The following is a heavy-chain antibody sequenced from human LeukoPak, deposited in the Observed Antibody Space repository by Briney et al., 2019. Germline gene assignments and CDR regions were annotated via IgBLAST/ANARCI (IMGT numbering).Heavy chain of an antibody. J-gene: IGHJ1*01. CDR3: ARGPLLGYFQH. CDR2: INHSGST. D-gene: IGHD2-15*01. V-gene: IGHV4-34*01. Sequence: SETLSLTCAVYGGSFSGYYWSWIRQPPGKGLEWIGEINHSGSTNYNPSLKSRVTISVDTSKNQFSLKLSSVTAADTAVYYCARGPLLGYFQHWGQGTLVTVSS. CDR1: GGSFSGYY.